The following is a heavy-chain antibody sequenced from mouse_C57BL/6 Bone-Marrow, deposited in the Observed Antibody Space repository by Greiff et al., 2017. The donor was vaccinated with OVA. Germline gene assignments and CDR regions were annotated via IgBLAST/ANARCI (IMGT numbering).Heavy chain of an antibody. CDR3: ARGDYYGSSSYYFDY. CDR2: IDPSDSYT. V-gene: IGHV1-50*01. D-gene: IGHD1-1*01. Sequence: QVQLQQPGAELVKPGASVKLSCKASGYTFTSYWMQWVKQRPGQGLEWIGEIDPSDSYTNYNQKFKGKATLTVDTSSSTAYTQLSSLTSEDSAVYYCARGDYYGSSSYYFDYWGQGTTLTVSS. CDR1: GYTFTSYW. J-gene: IGHJ2*01.